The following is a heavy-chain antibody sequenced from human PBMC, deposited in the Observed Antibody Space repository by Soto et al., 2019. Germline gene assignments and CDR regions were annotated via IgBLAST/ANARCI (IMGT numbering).Heavy chain of an antibody. J-gene: IGHJ4*02. CDR1: GFTFSTYG. V-gene: IGHV3-33*01. CDR3: AREQIGVAGSTYDY. D-gene: IGHD6-19*01. CDR2: IWYDGSRT. Sequence: QVQLVESGGGVVQPGTSLRLSCAASGFTFSTYGMHWVRQAPGKGLDWVALIWYDGSRTHYAESVKGRFTISRDNSKNTLFLQMNSLRVEDTAVYYCAREQIGVAGSTYDYWGQGTRVTVSS.